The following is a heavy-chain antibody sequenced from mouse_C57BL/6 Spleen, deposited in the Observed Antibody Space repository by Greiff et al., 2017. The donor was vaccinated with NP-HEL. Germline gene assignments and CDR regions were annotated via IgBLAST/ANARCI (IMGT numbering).Heavy chain of an antibody. Sequence: QVQLQQPGAELVKPGASVKVSCKASGYTFTSYWMHWVKQRPGQGLEWIGRIHPSDSDTNYNQKFKGKATLTVDKSSSTAYMQLSSLTSEDSAVYYCAIPLTTVVEEGFAYWGQGTLVTVSA. CDR1: GYTFTSYW. CDR2: IHPSDSDT. D-gene: IGHD1-1*01. J-gene: IGHJ3*01. V-gene: IGHV1-74*01. CDR3: AIPLTTVVEEGFAY.